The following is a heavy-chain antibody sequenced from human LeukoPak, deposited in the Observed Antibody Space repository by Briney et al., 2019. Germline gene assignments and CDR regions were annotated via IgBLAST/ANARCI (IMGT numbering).Heavy chain of an antibody. J-gene: IGHJ4*02. CDR3: ARGLSGWYIGDY. Sequence: GGSVRVSCKASGYTFTSYGIRWVRQAPGQGLEWMGWISAYNGNTNYAQKLQGRVTMTTDTSTSTAYMELRSLRSDDTAVYYCARGLSGWYIGDYWGQGTLVTVSS. CDR2: ISAYNGNT. D-gene: IGHD6-19*01. CDR1: GYTFTSYG. V-gene: IGHV1-18*01.